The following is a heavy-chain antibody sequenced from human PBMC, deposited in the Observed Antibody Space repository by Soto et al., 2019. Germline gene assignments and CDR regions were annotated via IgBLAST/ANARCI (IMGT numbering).Heavy chain of an antibody. Sequence: GASVKVSCKASGYTFTSYGISWVRQAPGQGLEWMGWISAYNGNTNYAQKLQGRVTMTTDTSTSTAYMELRSLRSDDTAVYYCARDRRGTYYYGSGCYYRASGGQAPFDYSGQGTLVTVSS. CDR2: ISAYNGNT. CDR1: GYTFTSYG. CDR3: ARDRRGTYYYGSGCYYRASGGQAPFDY. V-gene: IGHV1-18*01. D-gene: IGHD3-10*01. J-gene: IGHJ4*02.